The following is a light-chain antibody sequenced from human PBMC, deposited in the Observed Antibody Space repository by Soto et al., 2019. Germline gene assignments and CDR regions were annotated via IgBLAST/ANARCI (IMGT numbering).Light chain of an antibody. CDR3: QQYATSPWT. J-gene: IGKJ1*01. Sequence: EIVLTQSPGTLSLSPGERATLSCRASQTVDTNYLAWYQQIPGQAPGLLIYGASTRATGIPDRFSGSGSGTDFTLTISRLDPEDSAVYYCQQYATSPWTFGQGTKVEIK. V-gene: IGKV3-20*01. CDR2: GAS. CDR1: QTVDTNY.